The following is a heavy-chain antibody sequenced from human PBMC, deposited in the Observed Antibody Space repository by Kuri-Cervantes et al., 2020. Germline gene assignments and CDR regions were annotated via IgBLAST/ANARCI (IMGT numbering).Heavy chain of an antibody. CDR3: AKDIFTRWRSGSYLGGMDY. CDR2: ISWNSGSI. Sequence: SLKISCAASGFTFDDYAMHWVRQAPGKGLEWVSGISWNSGSIGYADSVKGRFTISRDNAKNSLYLQMNSLRAEDTALYYCAKDIFTRWRSGSYLGGMDYWGQGTLVTVLL. J-gene: IGHJ4*02. V-gene: IGHV3-9*01. CDR1: GFTFDDYA. D-gene: IGHD1-26*01.